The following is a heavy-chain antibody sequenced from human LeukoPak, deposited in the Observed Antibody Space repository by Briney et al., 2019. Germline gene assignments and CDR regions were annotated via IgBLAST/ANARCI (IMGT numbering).Heavy chain of an antibody. Sequence: PSETLSLTCTVSGGSISSYYWSWIRQPPGKGLEWIGSIYYSGSTYYNPSLKSRVTISVDTSKNQFSLKLSSVTAADTAVYYCARHPGVAAIDYWGQGTLVTASS. J-gene: IGHJ4*02. V-gene: IGHV4-39*01. D-gene: IGHD2-21*02. CDR2: IYYSGST. CDR1: GGSISSYY. CDR3: ARHPGVAAIDY.